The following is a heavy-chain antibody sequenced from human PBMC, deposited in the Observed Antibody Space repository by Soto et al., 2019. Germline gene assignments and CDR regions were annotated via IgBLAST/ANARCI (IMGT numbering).Heavy chain of an antibody. J-gene: IGHJ1*01. CDR1: GFSLSTSGVG. CDR2: IYWDDDK. D-gene: IGHD3-22*01. CDR3: VHSFGYYDSRGFSEYFQH. Sequence: QITLKESGPTLVKPTQTLTLTCTFSGFSLSTSGVGVGWVRQPPGKALEWLALIYWDDDKRYSPSLKTRLTTTKDTSKNQVVLTMTNMDPVDTATYYCVHSFGYYDSRGFSEYFQHWGQGTLVTASS. V-gene: IGHV2-5*02.